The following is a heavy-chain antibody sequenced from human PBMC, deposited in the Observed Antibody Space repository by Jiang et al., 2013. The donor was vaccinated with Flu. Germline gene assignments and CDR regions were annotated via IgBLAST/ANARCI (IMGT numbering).Heavy chain of an antibody. J-gene: IGHJ6*02. CDR2: ISRDSKYI. CDR3: AREKPSKTYVHYFGMDV. CDR1: GFTFSRDT. V-gene: IGHV3-21*01. Sequence: VKPGESLRLSCAASGFTFSRDTMNWVRQAPGKGLEWVASISRDSKYIYYADSLKGRISISRDNARSSLFLQMYSLRAEDSAVYYCAREKPSKTYVHYFGMDVWGQGTTVTVTS. D-gene: IGHD4-11*01.